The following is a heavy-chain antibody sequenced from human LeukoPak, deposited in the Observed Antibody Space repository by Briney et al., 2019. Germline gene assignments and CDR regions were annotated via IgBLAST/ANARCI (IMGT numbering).Heavy chain of an antibody. CDR3: ATPGDYYGSGSPFDY. J-gene: IGHJ4*02. CDR2: IIPIFGTA. CDR1: GGTFSSYA. V-gene: IGHV1-69*06. D-gene: IGHD3-10*01. Sequence: ASVKGSCKASGGTFSSYAISWVRQAPGQGLEWMGGIIPIFGTANYAQKFQGRVTITADKSTSTAYMELSSLRSEDTAVYYCATPGDYYGSGSPFDYWGQGTLVTVSS.